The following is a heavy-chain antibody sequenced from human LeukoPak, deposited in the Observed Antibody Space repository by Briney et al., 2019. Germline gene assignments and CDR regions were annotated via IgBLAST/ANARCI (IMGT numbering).Heavy chain of an antibody. Sequence: ASVKVSCKVSGYTLTELSMHWVRQAPGKGLEWMGGFDPEDGETIYAQKSQGRVTMTEDTSTDTAYMELSSLRSEDTAVYYCATFIIVGATSYYFDYWGQGTLVTVSS. J-gene: IGHJ4*02. CDR1: GYTLTELS. CDR2: FDPEDGET. V-gene: IGHV1-24*01. D-gene: IGHD1-26*01. CDR3: ATFIIVGATSYYFDY.